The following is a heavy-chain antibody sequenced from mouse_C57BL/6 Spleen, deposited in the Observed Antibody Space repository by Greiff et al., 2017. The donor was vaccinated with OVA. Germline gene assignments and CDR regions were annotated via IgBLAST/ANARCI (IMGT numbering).Heavy chain of an antibody. V-gene: IGHV1-52*01. CDR1: GYTFTSYW. CDR2: IDPSDSET. Sequence: QVQLQQPGAELVRPGSSVKLSCKASGYTFTSYWMHWVKQRPIQGLEWIGNIDPSDSETHYNQKFKDKATLTVDKSSSTAYMQLSSLTSEDSAVYYCARSQTGTWAWFAYWGQGTLVTVSA. D-gene: IGHD4-1*01. J-gene: IGHJ3*01. CDR3: ARSQTGTWAWFAY.